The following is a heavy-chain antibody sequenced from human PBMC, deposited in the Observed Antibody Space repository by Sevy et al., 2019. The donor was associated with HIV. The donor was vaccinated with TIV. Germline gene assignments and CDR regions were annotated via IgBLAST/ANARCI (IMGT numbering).Heavy chain of an antibody. J-gene: IGHJ4*02. D-gene: IGHD2-2*02. CDR3: ARAPHPGSCSSTSCYTPYYFDY. Sequence: GGSLRLSCAASGFTFNDYNLSWIRQAPGKGLEWVSYISTSTSTTTIYYADSVKGRFTISRDNAKNSIYLQMNSLRVDDTAVYYCARAPHPGSCSSTSCYTPYYFDYWGQGTLVTVSS. CDR1: GFTFNDYN. V-gene: IGHV3-11*01. CDR2: ISTSTSTTTI.